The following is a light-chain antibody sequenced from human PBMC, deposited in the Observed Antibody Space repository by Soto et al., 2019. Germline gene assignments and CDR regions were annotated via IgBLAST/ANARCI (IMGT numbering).Light chain of an antibody. CDR1: QSISNF. V-gene: IGKV1-39*01. CDR3: QQSYSSHIFT. Sequence: DIQVTQSPSSLSASVGDRVTITCRASQSISNFFNWYQQKPGKAPKLLIYAASSLQSGVPARFSGSGSGTDFTLTISSLQAEDFAAYYCQQSYSSHIFTCGPGTKVDTK. CDR2: AAS. J-gene: IGKJ3*01.